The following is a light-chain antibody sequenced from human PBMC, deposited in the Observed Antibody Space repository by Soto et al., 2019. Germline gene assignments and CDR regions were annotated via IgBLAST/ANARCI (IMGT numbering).Light chain of an antibody. J-gene: IGKJ1*01. Sequence: EIMMSQSPGTLSLNPGERATLSCRASQGVTNNLAWYQQKPGQAPRLLIYGASSRATGIPARFSGSGSGTEFTLTISSLQSEDFAVYYCQQHNNWPSTFGQ. CDR3: QQHNNWPST. CDR2: GAS. CDR1: QGVTNN. V-gene: IGKV3-15*01.